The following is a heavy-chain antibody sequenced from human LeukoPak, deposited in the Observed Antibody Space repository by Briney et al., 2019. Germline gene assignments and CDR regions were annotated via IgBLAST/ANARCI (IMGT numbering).Heavy chain of an antibody. V-gene: IGHV2-70*01. CDR3: ARTQTRSGDFYMDV. Sequence: SGHTLLHPAPTLTLTFTFSGFSLHTPGMCRSWIRQPPGKALEWLPPIDWDGDEYYSTSLKTRLTIFKDTSENQVVLTMTNTDPVDTATYYCARTQTRSGDFYMDVWGKGTTVTVSS. J-gene: IGHJ6*03. CDR2: IDWDGDE. CDR1: GFSLHTPGMC.